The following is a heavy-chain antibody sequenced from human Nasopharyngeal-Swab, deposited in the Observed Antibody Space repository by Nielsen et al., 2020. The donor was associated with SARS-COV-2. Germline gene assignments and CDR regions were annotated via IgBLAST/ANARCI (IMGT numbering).Heavy chain of an antibody. J-gene: IGHJ4*02. D-gene: IGHD2-2*01. Sequence: GESLKISCAASGFTVSSNYMSWVRQAPGKGLEWVSVIYSGGSTYYADSVKGRFTISRDNSKNTPYLQMNSLRAEDTAVYYCARREVGCSSTSCYDYWGQGTLVTVSS. CDR1: GFTVSSNY. CDR2: IYSGGST. CDR3: ARREVGCSSTSCYDY. V-gene: IGHV3-53*01.